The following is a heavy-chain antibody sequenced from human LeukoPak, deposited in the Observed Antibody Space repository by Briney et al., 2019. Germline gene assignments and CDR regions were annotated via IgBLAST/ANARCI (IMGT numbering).Heavy chain of an antibody. CDR1: GFTFDDYA. CDR3: ARVEMDYGDYDPNYYYYYYMDV. J-gene: IGHJ6*03. D-gene: IGHD4-17*01. V-gene: IGHV3-9*01. CDR2: ISWNSRSI. Sequence: GGSLRLSCAASGFTFDDYAMHWVRQAPGKGLEWVSGISWNSRSIGYADSVKGRFTISRDNAKNSLYLQMNSLRAEDTAVYYCARVEMDYGDYDPNYYYYYYMDVWGKGTTVTVSS.